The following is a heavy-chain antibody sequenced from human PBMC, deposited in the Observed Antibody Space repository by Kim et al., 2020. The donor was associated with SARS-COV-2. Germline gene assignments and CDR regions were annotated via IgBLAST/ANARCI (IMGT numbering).Heavy chain of an antibody. Sequence: GGSLRLSCAASGFTFGEYGMHWVRQAPGKGLEWVSGISWNSGSMYYADSVRGRFTISRDNAKNSLYLRMNSLRTEDTALYYCAKDMRACTSAACYMEKNYMDVWGKGTTVTVSS. CDR1: GFTFGEYG. CDR3: AKDMRACTSAACYMEKNYMDV. V-gene: IGHV3-9*01. CDR2: ISWNSGSM. J-gene: IGHJ6*03. D-gene: IGHD2-2*02.